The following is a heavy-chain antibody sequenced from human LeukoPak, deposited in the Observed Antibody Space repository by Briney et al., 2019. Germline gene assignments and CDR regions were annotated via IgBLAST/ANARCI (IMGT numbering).Heavy chain of an antibody. Sequence: GGSLRLSCAASGFTFSSYAMHWVRQAPGKGLEWVALISFDGSNKYYADSVKGRFTISRDNSKNTLYLQMNSLRAEDTAVYYCARAEGYGGELDSWGQGTLVTVSS. CDR2: ISFDGSNK. CDR1: GFTFSSYA. J-gene: IGHJ4*02. CDR3: ARAEGYGGELDS. V-gene: IGHV3-30*04. D-gene: IGHD4-23*01.